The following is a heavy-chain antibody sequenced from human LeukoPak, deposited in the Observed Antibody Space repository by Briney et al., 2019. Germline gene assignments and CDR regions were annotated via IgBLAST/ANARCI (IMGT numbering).Heavy chain of an antibody. CDR2: IHYSGST. CDR1: GGSISSYY. D-gene: IGHD1-26*01. V-gene: IGHV4-59*01. J-gene: IGHJ6*02. Sequence: SETLSLTCTVSGGSISSYYWSWIRQPPGKGLEWIGYIHYSGSTNYNPSLKSRVTISVDTSKNQFSLKLSSVTAADTAVYYCAREVVVVGATSYYYGMDVWGQGTTVTVSS. CDR3: AREVVVVGATSYYYGMDV.